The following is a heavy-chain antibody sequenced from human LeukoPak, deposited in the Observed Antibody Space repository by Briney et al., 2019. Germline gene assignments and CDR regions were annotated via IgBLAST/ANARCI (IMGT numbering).Heavy chain of an antibody. CDR1: GFTFSNYA. CDR3: AKHYGSNSMADY. J-gene: IGHJ4*02. D-gene: IGHD4-23*01. V-gene: IGHV3-23*01. CDR2: ISGSGSNT. Sequence: GGSLRLSCGTSGFTFSNYAMSWVRQAPGEGLEWVSAISGSGSNTYYADSVKGRFTISRDNSKNTLNLQMNSLRAEDTAVYYCAKHYGSNSMADYWGQGTLVTVSS.